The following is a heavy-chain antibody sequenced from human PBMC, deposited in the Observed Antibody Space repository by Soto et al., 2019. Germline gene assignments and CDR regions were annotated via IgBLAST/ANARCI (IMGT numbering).Heavy chain of an antibody. D-gene: IGHD1-26*01. Sequence: GGSLRLSCAAPGFTFSSYEMNWVRQAPGKGLEWASYINSDGGTRYYADSVKGRFTISRDNAKNSLYLQMNSLRAEDTAVYYCARDARTYSGRIRHLDYWGQGTLVTVSS. V-gene: IGHV3-48*03. J-gene: IGHJ4*01. CDR2: INSDGGTR. CDR1: GFTFSSYE. CDR3: ARDARTYSGRIRHLDY.